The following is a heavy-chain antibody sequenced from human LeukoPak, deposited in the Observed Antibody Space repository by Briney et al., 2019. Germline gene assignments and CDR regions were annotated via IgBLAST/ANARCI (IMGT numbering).Heavy chain of an antibody. V-gene: IGHV3-23*01. CDR1: GFTFSDYA. J-gene: IGHJ4*02. D-gene: IGHD3-10*01. CDR3: AKAPPGTAHYYFDS. CDR2: IGGGGGSP. Sequence: PGGSLRLSCAASGFTFSDYAMNWVRQAPGKGLEWVSAIGGGGGSPYYADSVKGRFTISRDNSRNTLYLQMDGLRAEDAAVYYCAKAPPGTAHYYFDSWGQGTLVTASS.